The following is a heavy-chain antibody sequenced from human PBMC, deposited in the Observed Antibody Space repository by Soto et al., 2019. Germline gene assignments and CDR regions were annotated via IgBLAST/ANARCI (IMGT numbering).Heavy chain of an antibody. CDR2: IKSKTDGGTT. J-gene: IGHJ4*02. CDR3: TTDLVYDFWSGYSHY. Sequence: GSLRLSCAASGFTFSNAWMSWVRQAPGKGLEWVGRIKSKTDGGTTDYAAPVKGRFTISRDDSKNTLYLQMNSLKTEDTAVYYCTTDLVYDFWSGYSHYWGQGTLVTVSS. CDR1: GFTFSNAW. V-gene: IGHV3-15*01. D-gene: IGHD3-3*01.